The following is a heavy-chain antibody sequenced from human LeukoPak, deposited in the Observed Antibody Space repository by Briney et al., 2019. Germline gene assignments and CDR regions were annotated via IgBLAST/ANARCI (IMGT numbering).Heavy chain of an antibody. V-gene: IGHV3-23*01. CDR3: AQCKFDTTLLTRPRPLDY. Sequence: PGGSLRLSCAASGFTFSTCAMNWVRQAPGKGLEWVSAISNRGDETYYADSVRGRFTISRDNSKNTLFLQLASLRAEDTAVYYCAQCKFDTTLLTRPRPLDYGGRGTLVTVST. CDR1: GFTFSTCA. D-gene: IGHD1-1*01. CDR2: ISNRGDET. J-gene: IGHJ4*02.